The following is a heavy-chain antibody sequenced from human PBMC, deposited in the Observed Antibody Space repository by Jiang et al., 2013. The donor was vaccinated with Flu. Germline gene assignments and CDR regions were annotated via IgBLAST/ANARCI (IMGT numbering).Heavy chain of an antibody. V-gene: IGHV1-18*01. CDR2: ISPYNGNT. J-gene: IGHJ3*02. CDR3: AALGADAFDI. CDR1: GYTFTNFG. Sequence: GAEVKKPGASVKVSCKASGYTFTNFGITWVRQAPGQGLGWLGWISPYNGNTNSAQRLQGRVTMTTDTSTSTAYMELRSLRSDDTAVYYCAALGADAFDIWGQGTMVNVSS.